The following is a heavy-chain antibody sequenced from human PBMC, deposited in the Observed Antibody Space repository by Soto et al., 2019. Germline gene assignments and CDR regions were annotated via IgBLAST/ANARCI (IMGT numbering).Heavy chain of an antibody. V-gene: IGHV3-23*01. CDR1: RFTFTSYA. CDR2: ISGSGDST. CDR3: AKLVGRYSSSSHFDY. D-gene: IGHD6-6*01. Sequence: QAGGSRRLSWAASRFTFTSYAMSWVRQAPGEGLEWVSTISGSGDSTYYADSVRGRFTISRDTSKNTLYLQMNTLRAADTAVYYCAKLVGRYSSSSHFDYWGPGTLVTVSS. J-gene: IGHJ4*02.